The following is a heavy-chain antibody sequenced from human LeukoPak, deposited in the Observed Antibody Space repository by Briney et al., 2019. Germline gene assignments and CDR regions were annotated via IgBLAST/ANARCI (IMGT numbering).Heavy chain of an antibody. J-gene: IGHJ4*02. V-gene: IGHV1-2*02. CDR2: INPNSGGT. CDR1: GYTFTGYY. Sequence: ASVKVSCKASGYTFTGYYMHWVRQAPGQGLEWMGWINPNSGGTNYAQKFQGRVTMTRDTSISTAYMELSRLRSDDTAVYYCVRVDILTGYYYFDYWGQGTLVTVSS. D-gene: IGHD3-9*01. CDR3: VRVDILTGYYYFDY.